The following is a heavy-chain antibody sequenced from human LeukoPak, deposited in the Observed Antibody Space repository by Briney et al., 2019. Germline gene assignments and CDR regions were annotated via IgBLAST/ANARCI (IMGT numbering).Heavy chain of an antibody. V-gene: IGHV3-23*01. CDR2: ISGSGGST. CDR3: ARGLVPSYMGAYYYYYYMDV. CDR1: GFTFSSYA. D-gene: IGHD2-2*01. Sequence: GGSLRLSCAASGFTFSSYAMSWVRQAPGKGLEWVSAISGSGGSTYYADSVKGRFTISRDNSKNTLYLQMNSLRAEDTAVYYCARGLVPSYMGAYYYYYYMDVWGKGTTVTVSS. J-gene: IGHJ6*03.